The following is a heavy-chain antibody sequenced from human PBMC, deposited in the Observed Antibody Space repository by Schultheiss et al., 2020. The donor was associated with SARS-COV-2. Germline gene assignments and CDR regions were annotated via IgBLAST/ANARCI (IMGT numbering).Heavy chain of an antibody. CDR2: INSDGSST. CDR3: AREYVGATWTEIDY. CDR1: GFTFSSYW. V-gene: IGHV3-74*01. Sequence: GGSLRLSCAASGFTFSSYWMHWVLQAPGKGLVWVSRINSDGSSTSNADSVKGRFTISRDNAKNTLYLQMNSLRAEDTAVYYCAREYVGATWTEIDYWGQGTLVTVSS. D-gene: IGHD1-26*01. J-gene: IGHJ4*02.